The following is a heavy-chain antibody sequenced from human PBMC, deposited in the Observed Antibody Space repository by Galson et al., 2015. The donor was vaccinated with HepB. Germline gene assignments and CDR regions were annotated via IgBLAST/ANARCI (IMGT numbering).Heavy chain of an antibody. D-gene: IGHD2-15*01. CDR3: ARDYAGDIVVVVAANNYYYYGMDV. Sequence: SLRLSCAASGFTFSSYSMNWVRQAPGKGLEWVSSISSSSSYIYYADSVKGRFTISRDNAKNSLYLQMNSLRAEDTAVYYCARDYAGDIVVVVAANNYYYYGMDVWGQGTTVTVSS. CDR1: GFTFSSYS. J-gene: IGHJ6*02. CDR2: ISSSSSYI. V-gene: IGHV3-21*01.